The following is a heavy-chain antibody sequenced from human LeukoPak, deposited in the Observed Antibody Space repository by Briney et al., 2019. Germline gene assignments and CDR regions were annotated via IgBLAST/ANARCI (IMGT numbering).Heavy chain of an antibody. Sequence: GGSLRLSCAASGFTFSSYWMSWVRQAPGKGLEWVSSISGSGGGTNYADSVKGRFTISRDNSKNTLDLQMNSLRAEDTAVYYCATGRWFDFWGQGTLVTVSS. V-gene: IGHV3-23*01. D-gene: IGHD5-24*01. J-gene: IGHJ4*02. CDR2: ISGSGGGT. CDR1: GFTFSSYW. CDR3: ATGRWFDF.